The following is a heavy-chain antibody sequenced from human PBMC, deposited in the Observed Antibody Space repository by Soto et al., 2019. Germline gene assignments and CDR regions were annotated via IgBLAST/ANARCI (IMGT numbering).Heavy chain of an antibody. CDR2: IYYSGST. D-gene: IGHD3-10*01. Sequence: SETLSLTCTVSGGSISRGGYYWSWIRQHPGKGLEWIGYIYYSGSTDYNPSLKSRVTILVDTSKNQFSLKLSSVTAADTAVYYCARLVPTWHQLDYWGQGTLVT. CDR1: GGSISRGGYY. J-gene: IGHJ4*02. CDR3: ARLVPTWHQLDY. V-gene: IGHV4-31*03.